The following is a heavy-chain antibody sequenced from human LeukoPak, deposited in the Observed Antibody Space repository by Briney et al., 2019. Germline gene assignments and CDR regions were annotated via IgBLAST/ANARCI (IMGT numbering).Heavy chain of an antibody. V-gene: IGHV1-69*13. J-gene: IGHJ4*02. CDR1: GGTFTSYA. CDR3: ARGAAAMVTGSVY. Sequence: SVKVSSKASGGTFTSYAISCVRQAPGQGLECMGGIIPIFGTANYAQNFQGRVTITADESTSTAYMELSSLRSEDTAVYYCARGAAAMVTGSVYWGQGTLVTVSS. CDR2: IIPIFGTA. D-gene: IGHD5-18*01.